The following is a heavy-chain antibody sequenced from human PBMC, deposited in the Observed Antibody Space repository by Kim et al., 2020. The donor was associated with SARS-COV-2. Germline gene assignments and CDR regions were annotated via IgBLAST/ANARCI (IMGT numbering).Heavy chain of an antibody. CDR2: TYYRSTWIK. Sequence: SQTLSLTCAISGDSVSSSTSAWVWIRQSPSRGLQWLGRTYYRSTWIKDYAGSVKSRITITPDTSKNQFSLQLTSVTPEDSVVYFCVRENTNSFDIWGQGTVVTVSS. V-gene: IGHV6-1*01. J-gene: IGHJ3*02. D-gene: IGHD3-3*01. CDR1: GDSVSSSTSA. CDR3: VRENTNSFDI.